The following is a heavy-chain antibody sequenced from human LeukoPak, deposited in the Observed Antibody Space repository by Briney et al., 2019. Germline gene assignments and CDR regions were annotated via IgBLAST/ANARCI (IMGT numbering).Heavy chain of an antibody. Sequence: SEALSLTCTVSGGSISSYYWSWIRQPPGKGLEWIGYIYYSGSTNHNPSLKSRVTISVDTSKNQFSLKLSSVTAADTAVYYCARGGAYFDYWGQGTLVTVSS. CDR2: IYYSGST. CDR1: GGSISSYY. V-gene: IGHV4-59*01. J-gene: IGHJ4*02. D-gene: IGHD3-16*01. CDR3: ARGGAYFDY.